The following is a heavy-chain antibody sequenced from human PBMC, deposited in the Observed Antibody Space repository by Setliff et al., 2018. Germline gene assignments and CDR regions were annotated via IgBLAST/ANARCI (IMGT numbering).Heavy chain of an antibody. J-gene: IGHJ5*02. Sequence: SETLSLTCTVSGGSVSPYFWSWIRKPAGKGLEWIGRIHPSGSTNYNPSLKSRVTISVDTSKNQFSLKVSSVTAADTAVYYCARTTGSTHNWLDPWGPGTLVTVSS. CDR2: IHPSGST. CDR1: GGSVSPYF. D-gene: IGHD1-1*01. V-gene: IGHV4-4*07. CDR3: ARTTGSTHNWLDP.